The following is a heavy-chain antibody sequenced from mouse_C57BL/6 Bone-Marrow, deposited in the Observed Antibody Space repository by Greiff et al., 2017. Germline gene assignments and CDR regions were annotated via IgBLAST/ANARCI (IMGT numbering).Heavy chain of an antibody. V-gene: IGHV2-5*01. CDR2: IWRGGST. Sequence: QVQLKESGPGLVQPSQSLSITCTVSGFSFTSYGVHWVRQSPGKGLEWLGVIWRGGSTDYNAAFMSRLSITKDNSKSQGFFKMNTLQADDTAIYYCAKNVTIVTTTLAWFAYWGQGTLVTVSA. CDR3: AKNVTIVTTTLAWFAY. CDR1: GFSFTSYG. D-gene: IGHD2-5*01. J-gene: IGHJ3*01.